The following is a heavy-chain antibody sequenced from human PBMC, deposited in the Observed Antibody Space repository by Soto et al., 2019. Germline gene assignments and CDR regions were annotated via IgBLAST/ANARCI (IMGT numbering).Heavy chain of an antibody. CDR3: ARDSGGYVPLDY. D-gene: IGHD2-15*01. CDR2: INSSGSTI. CDR1: GFAFSSYE. V-gene: IGHV3-48*03. J-gene: IGHJ4*02. Sequence: AGSLRLSCAASGFAFSSYEMNWFRQAPGKGLEWVSYINSSGSTIYYADSVKGRFTISRDNAKNSLYLQMNSLRAEDTAVYYCARDSGGYVPLDYWGQGTLVTVSS.